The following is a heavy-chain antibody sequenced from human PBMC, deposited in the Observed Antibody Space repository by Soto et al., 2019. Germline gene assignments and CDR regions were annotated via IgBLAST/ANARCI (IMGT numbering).Heavy chain of an antibody. D-gene: IGHD3-22*01. CDR2: IIPIFGTA. V-gene: IGHV1-69*12. Sequence: QVQLVQSGAEVKKPGSSVKVSCKASGGTFSSYAISWVRQAPGQGLEWMGGIIPIFGTANYAQKFQGRVTITADESTSTAYMELSSLRSEDTAVYYCASLYHYYDSSGYEDFDYWGQGTLVTVSS. J-gene: IGHJ4*02. CDR1: GGTFSSYA. CDR3: ASLYHYYDSSGYEDFDY.